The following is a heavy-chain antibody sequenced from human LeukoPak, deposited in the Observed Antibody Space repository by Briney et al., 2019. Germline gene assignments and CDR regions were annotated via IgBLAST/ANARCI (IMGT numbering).Heavy chain of an antibody. CDR1: GFTFGSYG. D-gene: IGHD3-10*02. CDR3: AELGITMIGGV. J-gene: IGHJ6*04. CDR2: ISGSGGST. V-gene: IGHV3-23*01. Sequence: GGSLRLSCAASGFTFGSYGMSWVRQAPGKGLEWVSAISGSGGSTYYADSVKGRFTISRDNSKNTLYLQMNSLRAEDTAVYYCAELGITMIGGVWGKGTTVTISS.